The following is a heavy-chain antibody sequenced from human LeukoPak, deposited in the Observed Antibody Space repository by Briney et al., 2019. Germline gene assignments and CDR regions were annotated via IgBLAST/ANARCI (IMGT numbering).Heavy chain of an antibody. J-gene: IGHJ4*02. CDR1: GFTFSSYA. Sequence: GGSLRLSCAASGFTFSSYAMSWVRQAPGKGLEWVSAISGSGGSTYYADSVKGRFTISRDNSKNTLYLQMNSLRTEDTAVYYCARGSYITSWYMDSWGQGTLVTVSS. D-gene: IGHD6-13*01. CDR3: ARGSYITSWYMDS. V-gene: IGHV3-23*01. CDR2: ISGSGGST.